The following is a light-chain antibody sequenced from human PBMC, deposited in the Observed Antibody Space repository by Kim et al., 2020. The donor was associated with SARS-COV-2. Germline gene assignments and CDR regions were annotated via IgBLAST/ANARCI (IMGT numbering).Light chain of an antibody. V-gene: IGKV2D-29*01. CDR2: EVS. J-gene: IGKJ2*03. CDR3: MQSMQLPYS. Sequence: QPASMSCRSSQGLRHSDGKAYLFWYMQKPGQPPHLLIYEVSNRFSGVPDRISGSGSGTDFTLRISRVEAEDAGVYYCMQSMQLPYSFGQGTKLEIK. CDR1: QGLRHSDGKAY.